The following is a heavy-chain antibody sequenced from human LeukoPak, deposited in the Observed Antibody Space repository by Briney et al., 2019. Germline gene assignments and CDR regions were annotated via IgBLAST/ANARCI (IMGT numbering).Heavy chain of an antibody. CDR3: ARDIFYYGMDV. J-gene: IGHJ6*02. CDR2: IYYSGST. Sequence: SETLSLTCTVSGGSISSYYWSWIRQPPGKGLEWIGYIYYSGSTNYNPSLKSRVTISVDTSKNQFSLKLSSVTAADTAVYYCARDIFYYGMDVWGQGTTVTVSS. V-gene: IGHV4-59*01. CDR1: GGSISSYY.